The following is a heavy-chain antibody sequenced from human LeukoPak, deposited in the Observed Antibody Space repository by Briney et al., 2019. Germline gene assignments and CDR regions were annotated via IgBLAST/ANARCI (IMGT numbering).Heavy chain of an antibody. CDR3: ARLGVHSYYFDY. Sequence: SETLSLTCTVSGYSISSGYYWGWIRQPPGKGLEWIGSIYHSGTTYYNPSLKSRLTISVDTSKNQLSLRLSSVTAADTAVYYCARLGVHSYYFDYWGQGTLVTVSS. J-gene: IGHJ4*02. D-gene: IGHD1-1*01. V-gene: IGHV4-38-2*02. CDR1: GYSISSGYY. CDR2: IYHSGTT.